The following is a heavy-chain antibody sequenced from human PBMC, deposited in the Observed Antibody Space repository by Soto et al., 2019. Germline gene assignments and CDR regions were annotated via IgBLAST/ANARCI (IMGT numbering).Heavy chain of an antibody. CDR3: ASLRYCSSTSCPLLFDY. CDR1: GGSISSYY. D-gene: IGHD2-2*01. J-gene: IGHJ4*02. V-gene: IGHV4-59*01. CDR2: IFYSGST. Sequence: QVQLQESGPGLVKPSETLSLTCTVSGGSISSYYWSWIRQPPGKGLEWIGYIFYSGSTNYNPSLKSRVTISVDTSKNQFSLKLSSVTAADTAVYYCASLRYCSSTSCPLLFDYWGQGTLVTVSS.